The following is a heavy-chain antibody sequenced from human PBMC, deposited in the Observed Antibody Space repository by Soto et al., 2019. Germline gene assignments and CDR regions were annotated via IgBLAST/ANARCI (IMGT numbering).Heavy chain of an antibody. CDR3: AREWSDYYYYYGMDV. J-gene: IGHJ6*02. D-gene: IGHD2-8*01. V-gene: IGHV3-33*01. CDR1: GLTFPSYG. CDR2: IWYDGSNK. Sequence: GGSLKLSCAPSGLTFPSYGMHWVLQAPSKGLEWVAVIWYDGSNKYYADSVQGRFTISRDNSKNMLYFQMNSLRAEDTAVYYCAREWSDYYYYYGMDVWGQGT.